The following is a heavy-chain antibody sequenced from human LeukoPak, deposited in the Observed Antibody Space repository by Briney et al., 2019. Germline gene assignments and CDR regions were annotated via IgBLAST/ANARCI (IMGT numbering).Heavy chain of an antibody. V-gene: IGHV3-53*04. CDR2: INSGGST. J-gene: IGHJ6*02. CDR3: ARVRYSGSPTASGGMDV. CDR1: GFTVSSYY. Sequence: GGSLRLSCAASGFTVSSYYMSWVRQAPGKGLEWVSVINSGGSTNYDESVMGRFTISRHNSKNTLYLQMTSLRAEDTARYYCARVRYSGSPTASGGMDVWGQGTPVTVSS. D-gene: IGHD1-26*01.